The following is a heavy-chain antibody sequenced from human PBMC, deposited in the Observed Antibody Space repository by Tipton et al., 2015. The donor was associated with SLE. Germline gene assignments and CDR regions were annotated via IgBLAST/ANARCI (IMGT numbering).Heavy chain of an antibody. CDR3: ASARQYDFWSGPYMDV. CDR2: IYDSGST. CDR1: GGSISSYY. D-gene: IGHD3-3*01. J-gene: IGHJ6*03. V-gene: IGHV4-59*01. Sequence: TLSLTCTVSGGSISSYYWSWIRQPPGKGLEWIGYIYDSGSTNYNPSLKSRVTISVDTSKNQFSLKLSSVTAADTAVYYCASARQYDFWSGPYMDVWGKGTTVTVSS.